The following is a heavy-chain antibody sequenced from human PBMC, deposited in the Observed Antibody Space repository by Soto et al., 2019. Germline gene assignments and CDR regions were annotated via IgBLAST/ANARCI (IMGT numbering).Heavy chain of an antibody. CDR3: AQTLGSAVAGPGLFDL. CDR1: GGTFNRYA. J-gene: IGHJ2*01. CDR2: ITPMFGIG. Sequence: QVQLVQSGAEVKKPGSSVKVSCKASGGTFNRYAISWLRQAPGQGPEWMGGITPMFGIGNYAQKFQGRVTTTADESTTTVHMELRRLTCEDTAVYYCAQTLGSAVAGPGLFDLWGRGTRVIVSS. D-gene: IGHD6-19*01. V-gene: IGHV1-69*12.